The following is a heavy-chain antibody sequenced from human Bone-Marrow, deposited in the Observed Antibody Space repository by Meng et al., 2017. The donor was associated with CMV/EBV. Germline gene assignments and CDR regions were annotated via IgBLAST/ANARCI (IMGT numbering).Heavy chain of an antibody. J-gene: IGHJ6*02. CDR1: GFTFDDYA. D-gene: IGHD1-26*01. CDR3: AKDWGRAAGATDYYGMDV. CDR2: ISWNSGSI. V-gene: IGHV3-9*01. Sequence: SLKISCAASGFTFDDYAMHWVRQAPGKGLEWVSGISWNSGSIGYADSVKGRLTISRDNAKNSLYLQMNSLRAEDTALYYCAKDWGRAAGATDYYGMDVWGQGTTVTVSS.